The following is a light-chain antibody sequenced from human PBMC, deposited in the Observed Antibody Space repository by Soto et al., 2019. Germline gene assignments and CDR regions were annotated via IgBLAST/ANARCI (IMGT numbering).Light chain of an antibody. CDR2: GAS. CDR1: QSVRSNF. CDR3: QRYDSLRT. J-gene: IGKJ1*01. V-gene: IGKV3-20*01. Sequence: EIVLTQSPATLAFSPGVSATLSSRASQSVRSNFLAWYQQKPGQAPRLLIYGASNRAAGIPDRFSGSGSGTDFTLTITRLEAEDFAMYYCQRYDSLRTFGQGTKVDIK.